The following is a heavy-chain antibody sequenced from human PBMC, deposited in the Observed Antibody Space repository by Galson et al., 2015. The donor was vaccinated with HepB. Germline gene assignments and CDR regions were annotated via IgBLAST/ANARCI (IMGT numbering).Heavy chain of an antibody. CDR3: VRDPRATTHFDY. D-gene: IGHD1-26*01. V-gene: IGHV3-30-3*01. CDR2: ISYDGSNK. Sequence: SLRLSCAASGFTFSSYAMHWVRQAPGKGLEWVAVISYDGSNKYYADSVKGRFTISRDNSKNTLYLQMNSLRAEDTAVYYCVRDPRATTHFDYWGQGTLVTVSS. CDR1: GFTFSSYA. J-gene: IGHJ4*02.